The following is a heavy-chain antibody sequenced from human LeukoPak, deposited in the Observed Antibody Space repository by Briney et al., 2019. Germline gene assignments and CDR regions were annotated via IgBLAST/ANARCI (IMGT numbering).Heavy chain of an antibody. V-gene: IGHV4-34*01. D-gene: IGHD3-3*01. Sequence: SETLSLTCAVYGGSFSGYYWSWIRQPPGKGLEWIGEINHSGSTNYNPSLKSRVTISVDTSKNQFSLKLSSVTAADTAVYYCASPPSYYDFWSGYYAAWGQGTLVTVSS. CDR2: INHSGST. J-gene: IGHJ5*02. CDR3: ASPPSYYDFWSGYYAA. CDR1: GGSFSGYY.